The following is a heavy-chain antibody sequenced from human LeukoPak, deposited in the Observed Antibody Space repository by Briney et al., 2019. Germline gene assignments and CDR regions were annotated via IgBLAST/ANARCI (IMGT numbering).Heavy chain of an antibody. J-gene: IGHJ4*02. CDR1: GFTFSTYW. CDR2: INSDGTTT. D-gene: IGHD4-11*01. CDR3: SSDRVTTEY. V-gene: IGHV3-74*01. Sequence: PGGSLRLSCAASGFTFSTYWMHWVRQGPVKGLVWVSRINSDGTTTNYADSVKGRFTISRDNAKNTLYLQMNSLRAEDTAVYYCSSDRVTTEYWGQGTLVTVSS.